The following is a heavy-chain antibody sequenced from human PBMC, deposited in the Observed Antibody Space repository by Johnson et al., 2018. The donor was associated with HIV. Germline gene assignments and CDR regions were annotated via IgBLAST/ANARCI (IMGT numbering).Heavy chain of an antibody. J-gene: IGHJ3*02. Sequence: EVQLVESGGGLVQPGGSLRLSCAASGFIATSNYMTWVRQAPGKGLEWVSVIYSGGSTYYADSVKGRFTISRDNSKNTLYLQMTSLRSEDTAVYYCASTIFGVAWHAFDIWGQGTMVIVSS. CDR3: ASTIFGVAWHAFDI. V-gene: IGHV3-66*02. D-gene: IGHD3-3*01. CDR1: GFIATSNY. CDR2: IYSGGST.